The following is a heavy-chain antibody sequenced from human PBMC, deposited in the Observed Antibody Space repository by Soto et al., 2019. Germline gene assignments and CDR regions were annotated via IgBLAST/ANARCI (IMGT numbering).Heavy chain of an antibody. D-gene: IGHD5-18*01. CDR3: ERVWGGYSYGT. CDR1: GFTFRNYG. CDR2: ISYDGDHK. J-gene: IGHJ5*02. V-gene: IGHV3-30*03. Sequence: TGGSVRLSCTPSGFTFRNYGLLWVRQAPGKGLEWVALISYDGDHKYYPDSARGRFTVSRDNFNNMLFLQMDSLTPEDTAVYYCERVWGGYSYGTWGQGTLVTVSS.